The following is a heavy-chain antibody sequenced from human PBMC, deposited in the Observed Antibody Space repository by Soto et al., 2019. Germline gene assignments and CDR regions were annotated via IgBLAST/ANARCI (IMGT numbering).Heavy chain of an antibody. Sequence: EVQLVESGGGLVQPGGSLRLSCAASGFTVIGHYMDWVRQAPGKGLEWVGRTENKANAYTTEYAASVKGRFTISRDDSKTSLYLQMNSLKTEDTAVYYCVLMVRGLPYWGQGTLVTVSS. CDR1: GFTVIGHY. CDR3: VLMVRGLPY. CDR2: TENKANAYTT. J-gene: IGHJ4*02. V-gene: IGHV3-72*01. D-gene: IGHD3-10*01.